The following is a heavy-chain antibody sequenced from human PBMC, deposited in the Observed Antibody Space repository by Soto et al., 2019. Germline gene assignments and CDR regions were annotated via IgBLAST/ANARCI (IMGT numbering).Heavy chain of an antibody. V-gene: IGHV4-30-4*01. CDR3: ARARGWTYYYDSSGYYYGGYYFDY. J-gene: IGHJ4*02. D-gene: IGHD3-22*01. CDR1: GGSISSGDYY. Sequence: QVQLQESGPGLVKPSQTLSLTCTVSGGSISSGDYYWSWIRQPPGKGLEWIGYIYYSGSTYYNPSLKIRVTISVDTSTNQFSLKLSSVTAADTAVYYCARARGWTYYYDSSGYYYGGYYFDYWGQGTLVTVSS. CDR2: IYYSGST.